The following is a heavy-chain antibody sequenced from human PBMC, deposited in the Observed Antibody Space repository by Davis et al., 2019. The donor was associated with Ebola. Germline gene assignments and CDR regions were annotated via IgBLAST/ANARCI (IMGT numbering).Heavy chain of an antibody. Sequence: MPSETLSLTCTVSGGSISSYYWVWIRQAPGKGLEWIATMYHRGRTYYNSSLKSRLTISVDTSNNQFSLKLTSVTAADTAVYYCARDRSGALFDYWGQGTLVTVSS. D-gene: IGHD3-10*01. J-gene: IGHJ4*02. CDR1: GGSISSYY. V-gene: IGHV4-38-2*02. CDR2: MYHRGRT. CDR3: ARDRSGALFDY.